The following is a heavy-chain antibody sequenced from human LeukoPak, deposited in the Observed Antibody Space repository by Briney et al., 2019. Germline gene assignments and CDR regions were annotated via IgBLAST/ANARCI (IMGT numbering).Heavy chain of an antibody. V-gene: IGHV3-7*01. CDR1: GFTFNRYW. CDR3: ARGRQTYYDNSGYPFDY. Sequence: GGSLRLSCAASGFTFNRYWLSWVRQAPGKGLEGVANMKHDGSEKYYVDSVKGRFTISRDNAQNSLYLQMNSLRAEDTAIYYCARGRQTYYDNSGYPFDYWGQGTLVTVSS. D-gene: IGHD3-22*01. J-gene: IGHJ4*02. CDR2: MKHDGSEK.